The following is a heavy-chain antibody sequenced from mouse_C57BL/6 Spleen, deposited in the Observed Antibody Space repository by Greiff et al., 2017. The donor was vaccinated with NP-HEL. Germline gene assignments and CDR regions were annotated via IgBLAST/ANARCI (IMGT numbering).Heavy chain of an antibody. CDR2: ISSGSSTI. J-gene: IGHJ4*01. CDR3: AKGTMDY. V-gene: IGHV5-17*01. Sequence: EVHLVESGGGLVKPGGSLKLSCAASGFTFSDYGMHWVRQAPEKGLEWVAYISSGSSTIYYADTVKGRFTISRDNATNTLFLQMTSLRSEDTAMYYCAKGTMDYWGQGTSVTVSS. CDR1: GFTFSDYG.